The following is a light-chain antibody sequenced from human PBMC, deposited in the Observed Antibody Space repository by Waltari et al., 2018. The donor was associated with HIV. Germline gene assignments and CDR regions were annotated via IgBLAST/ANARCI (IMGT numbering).Light chain of an antibody. V-gene: IGKV4-1*01. CDR3: QQHYTTPYT. Sequence: DIVITQSPDSQPLSLRQRATINCKSNQSVLYSSNNKNCLAWYQQKSGQRPKLLVYWASTRESGVPDRFSGSGSGTDFTLTISSLQAEDVAVYFCQQHYTTPYTFGQGTKLEIK. CDR1: QSVLYSSNNKNC. CDR2: WAS. J-gene: IGKJ2*01.